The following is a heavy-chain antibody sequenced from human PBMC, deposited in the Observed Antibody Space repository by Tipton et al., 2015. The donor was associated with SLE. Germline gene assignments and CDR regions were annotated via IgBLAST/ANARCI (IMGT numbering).Heavy chain of an antibody. V-gene: IGHV3-21*03. CDR2: ISSSSSYI. CDR3: ARGDIVVVKDY. J-gene: IGHJ4*02. D-gene: IGHD2-15*01. CDR1: GFTFSSYS. Sequence: SGFTFSSYSMNWVRQAPGKGLEWVSSISSSSSYIYYADSVKGRFTISRDNAKNSLYLQMNSLRAEDTAVYYCARGDIVVVKDYWGQGTLVTVSS.